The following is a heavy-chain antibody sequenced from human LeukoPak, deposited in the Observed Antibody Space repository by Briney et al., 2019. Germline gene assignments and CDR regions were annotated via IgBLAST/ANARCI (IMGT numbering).Heavy chain of an antibody. CDR1: GFTFSSYA. CDR2: LSYDGSNT. Sequence: PGGSLRLSCAASGFTFSSYAMHWVRQAPGKGLEWVAVLSYDGSNTYYADSVKGRFTISRDYSKNTLFLQMNSLRAEDTAVYYCARGPTPIAAAGRYFDYWGQGTLVTVSS. V-gene: IGHV3-30-3*01. D-gene: IGHD6-13*01. CDR3: ARGPTPIAAAGRYFDY. J-gene: IGHJ4*02.